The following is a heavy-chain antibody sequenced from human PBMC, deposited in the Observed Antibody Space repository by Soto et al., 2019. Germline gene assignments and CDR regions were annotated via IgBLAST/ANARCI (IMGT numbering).Heavy chain of an antibody. V-gene: IGHV4-31*03. J-gene: IGHJ4*02. D-gene: IGHD5-12*01. CDR3: ARDLRGYSRYDYLDY. Sequence: SETLSLTCTVSGGSISSGGYYWSWIRQHPGKGLEWVGYSYYTGSSYYNPSLKSRVTISVDASKNQLSLRLASVTAADTAVYYCARDLRGYSRYDYLDYWGQGTLVTVSS. CDR2: SYYTGSS. CDR1: GGSISSGGYY.